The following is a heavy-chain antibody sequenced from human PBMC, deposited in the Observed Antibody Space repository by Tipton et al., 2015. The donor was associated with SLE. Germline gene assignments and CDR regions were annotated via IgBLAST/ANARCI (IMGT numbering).Heavy chain of an antibody. Sequence: RSLRLSCAASGFTFSSYAMHWVRQAPGKGLEWVAVISYDGSNKYYADSVKGRFTISRDNSKNTLYLQMNSLRAEDTAVYYCARGGAAVLDYWGQGTLVTVSS. D-gene: IGHD6-13*01. V-gene: IGHV3-30*04. CDR3: ARGGAAVLDY. CDR2: ISYDGSNK. J-gene: IGHJ4*02. CDR1: GFTFSSYA.